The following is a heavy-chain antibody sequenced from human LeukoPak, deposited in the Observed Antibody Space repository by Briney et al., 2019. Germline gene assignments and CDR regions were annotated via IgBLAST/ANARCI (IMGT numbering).Heavy chain of an antibody. D-gene: IGHD1-1*01. CDR3: ARDHNYAFDN. CDR1: GFTFSSYA. J-gene: IGHJ4*02. Sequence: EGSLRLSCAASGFTFSSYAMSWVRQAPGKGLEWISYIGIDSGNTKYADSVRGRFTVSADNAKNSLFLQMNSLRVEDTAVYYCARDHNYAFDNWGQGTLVSVSS. V-gene: IGHV3-48*04. CDR2: IGIDSGNT.